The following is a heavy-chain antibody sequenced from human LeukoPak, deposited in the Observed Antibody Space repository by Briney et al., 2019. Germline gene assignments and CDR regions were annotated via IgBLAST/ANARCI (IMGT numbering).Heavy chain of an antibody. V-gene: IGHV1-69*13. CDR2: IIPIFGTA. Sequence: GASVKVSCKASGGTFSSYAISWVRQAPGQGLEWMGGIIPIFGTANYAQKFQGRVTITADESTSTAYMELSSLRSEDMAVYYCARPYYYDSSGYYDYWGQGTLVTVSS. J-gene: IGHJ4*02. CDR3: ARPYYYDSSGYYDY. D-gene: IGHD3-22*01. CDR1: GGTFSSYA.